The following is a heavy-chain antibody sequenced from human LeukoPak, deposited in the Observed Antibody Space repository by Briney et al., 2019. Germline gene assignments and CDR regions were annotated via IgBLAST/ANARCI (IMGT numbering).Heavy chain of an antibody. Sequence: HAGGSLRLSCAVSGFTFSSYWMHWVRQAPGKGLVWVSRIDRDGSRINYADSVKGRFTISRGNGKNTLFLQMNSLRAEDAAVYYCVRGNDYGGPHYWGQGTLVTVSS. V-gene: IGHV3-74*01. J-gene: IGHJ4*02. D-gene: IGHD4-23*01. CDR3: VRGNDYGGPHY. CDR2: IDRDGSRI. CDR1: GFTFSSYW.